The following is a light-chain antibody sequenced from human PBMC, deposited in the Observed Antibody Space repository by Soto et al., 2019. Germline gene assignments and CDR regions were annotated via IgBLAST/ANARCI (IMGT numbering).Light chain of an antibody. CDR2: AAS. V-gene: IGKV1-27*01. J-gene: IGKJ4*01. Sequence: DIQMTQSPSSLSASVGDRVTITCRASQGISNYLAWYQQKPGKVPKLLIYAASTLQSGLPSRFSGSGSGTDFTHTSSSLQPEDIATYDCQKYNSGLSLTFGGGTKLEIK. CDR3: QKYNSGLSLT. CDR1: QGISNY.